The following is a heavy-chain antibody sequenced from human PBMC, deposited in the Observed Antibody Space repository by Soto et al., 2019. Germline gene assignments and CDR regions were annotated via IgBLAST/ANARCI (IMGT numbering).Heavy chain of an antibody. Sequence: SETLSLTCAVYGGSFGGYYWSWIRQPPGKGLEWIGEINHSGSTNYNPSLKSRVTISVDTSKNQFSLKLSSVTAADTAVYYCARGYNWNYFWFDPWGQGTLVTVSS. V-gene: IGHV4-34*01. CDR3: ARGYNWNYFWFDP. J-gene: IGHJ5*02. CDR2: INHSGST. CDR1: GGSFGGYY. D-gene: IGHD1-7*01.